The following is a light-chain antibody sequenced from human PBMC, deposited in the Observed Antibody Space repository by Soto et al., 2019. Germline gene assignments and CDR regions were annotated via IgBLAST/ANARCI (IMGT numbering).Light chain of an antibody. CDR2: EVS. CDR3: SSYAGSNNFGV. CDR1: SSDVGGYNY. J-gene: IGLJ1*01. V-gene: IGLV2-8*01. Sequence: QSVLTQPPSGTGSHGHSVRISCTETSSDVGGYNYVSWYQQHPGKAPKLMIYEVSKRPSGVPDRFSGSKSGNTASLTVSGLQAEDEADYYCSSYAGSNNFGVFGTGTKVTVL.